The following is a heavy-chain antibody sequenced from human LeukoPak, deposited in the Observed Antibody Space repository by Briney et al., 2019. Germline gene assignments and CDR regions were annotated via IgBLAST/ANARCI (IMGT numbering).Heavy chain of an antibody. D-gene: IGHD3-10*01. CDR3: ARFSRAESYLDY. V-gene: IGHV4-59*08. CDR1: GGSISSYY. J-gene: IGHJ4*02. CDR2: IYYSGST. Sequence: SETLSLTCTVSGGSISSYYWSWIRQLPGKGLEWIGYIYYSGSTNYNPSLKSRVTISVDTSKNQFSLKLSSVTAADTAVYYCARFSRAESYLDYWGQGTLVTVSS.